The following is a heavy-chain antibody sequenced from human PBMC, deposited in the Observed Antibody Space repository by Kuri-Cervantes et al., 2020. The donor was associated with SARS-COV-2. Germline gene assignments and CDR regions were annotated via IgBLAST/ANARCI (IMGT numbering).Heavy chain of an antibody. CDR1: AGSISSYY. D-gene: IGHD2-2*02. CDR3: VRDRYCSSTSCYTVERYFDL. J-gene: IGHJ2*01. Sequence: SETLSLTCTVSAGSISSYYLTWIRQPPGNGLEWIGYIYYTGSTNYNPSLKGRVTISVDTSNNQFSLKLSSVTAADTAVYYCVRDRYCSSTSCYTVERYFDLWGRGTLVTVSS. V-gene: IGHV4-59*01. CDR2: IYYTGST.